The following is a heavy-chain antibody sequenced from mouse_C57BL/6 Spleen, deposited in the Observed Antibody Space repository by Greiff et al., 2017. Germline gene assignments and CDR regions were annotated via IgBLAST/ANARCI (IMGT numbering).Heavy chain of an antibody. CDR1: GYTFTSYW. CDR2: IDPSDSYT. CDR3: ARRGYSNPMDY. D-gene: IGHD2-5*01. Sequence: QVQLQQPGAELVMPGASVKLSCKASGYTFTSYWMHWVKQRPGQGLEWIGEIDPSDSYTNYNQKFKGKSTLTVDKSSSTAYMQLSSLTSEDSAVYYCARRGYSNPMDYWGQGTSVTVSS. V-gene: IGHV1-69*01. J-gene: IGHJ4*01.